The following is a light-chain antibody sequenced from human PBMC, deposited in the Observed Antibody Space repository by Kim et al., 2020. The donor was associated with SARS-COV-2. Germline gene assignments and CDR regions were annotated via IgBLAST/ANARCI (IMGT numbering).Light chain of an antibody. V-gene: IGLV3-21*04. J-gene: IGLJ2*01. Sequence: PGKTASTTCGGDSIGSKNVLCYQQRPARAPVLVIFYDSDRPSGIPERLSGSNSGNTATLTISRVEAGDEADYYCQVWDSSSDHRVVFGGGTQLTVL. CDR1: SIGSKN. CDR2: YDS. CDR3: QVWDSSSDHRVV.